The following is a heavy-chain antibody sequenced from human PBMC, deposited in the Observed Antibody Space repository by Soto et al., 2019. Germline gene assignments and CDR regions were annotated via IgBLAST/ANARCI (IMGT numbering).Heavy chain of an antibody. J-gene: IGHJ5*02. D-gene: IGHD6-6*01. Sequence: SETLSLTCAVSGGSISSSNWWSWVRQPPGKGLEWIGEIYHSGSTNYNPSLKSRVTLSVDKSKNQFSLKLSSVTAADTAVYYCARDLGSSSTWGLFDPCGQGTLVTVSS. V-gene: IGHV4-4*02. CDR2: IYHSGST. CDR1: GGSISSSNW. CDR3: ARDLGSSSTWGLFDP.